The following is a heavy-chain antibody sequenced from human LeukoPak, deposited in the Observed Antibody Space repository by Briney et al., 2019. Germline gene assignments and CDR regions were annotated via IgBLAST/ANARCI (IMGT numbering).Heavy chain of an antibody. J-gene: IGHJ4*02. CDR3: AKDGDSSGYYSSIDY. CDR1: GFTFSSYA. CDR2: ISGSGGST. D-gene: IGHD3-22*01. V-gene: IGHV3-23*01. Sequence: GGSLRLSCAASGFTFSSYAMGWVRQAPGKGLEWVSAISGSGGSTYYADSVKGRFTISRDNSKNTLYLQMNSLRAEDTAVYYCAKDGDSSGYYSSIDYWGQGTLVTVSS.